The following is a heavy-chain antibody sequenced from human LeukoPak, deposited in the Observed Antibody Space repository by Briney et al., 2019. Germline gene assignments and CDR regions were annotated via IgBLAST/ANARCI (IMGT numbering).Heavy chain of an antibody. CDR2: ISISGETT. CDR1: GFTFSRSA. J-gene: IGHJ4*02. CDR3: AKEEVPNDY. V-gene: IGHV3-23*01. Sequence: TGGSLRLSCEVSGFTFSRSAMSWVRQAPGKGLEWVSGISISGETTYYADSVRRRFTISRDNSKNTVYLQMFSLRVEDTAVYYCAKEEVPNDYWGQGILVTVSS.